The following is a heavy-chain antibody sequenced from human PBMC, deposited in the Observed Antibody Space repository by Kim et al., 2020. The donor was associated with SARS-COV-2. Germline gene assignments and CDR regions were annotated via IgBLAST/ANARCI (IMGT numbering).Heavy chain of an antibody. CDR2: IWYDGSNK. CDR1: GFTFSSYG. CDR3: ARDMIQLWETDYYYYGMDV. J-gene: IGHJ6*02. V-gene: IGHV3-33*01. Sequence: GGSLRLSCAASGFTFSSYGMHWVRQAPGKGLEWVAVIWYDGSNKYYADSVKGRFTISRDNSKNTLYLQMNSLRAEDTAVYYCARDMIQLWETDYYYYGMDVWGQGTTVTVSS. D-gene: IGHD5-18*01.